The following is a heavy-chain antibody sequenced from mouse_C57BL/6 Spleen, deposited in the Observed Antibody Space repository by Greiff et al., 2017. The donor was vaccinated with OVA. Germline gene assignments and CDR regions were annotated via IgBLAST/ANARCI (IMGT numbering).Heavy chain of an antibody. J-gene: IGHJ1*03. CDR3: ARWKGEPHWYCDV. CDR1: GYTFTSYW. CDR2: INPSNGGT. D-gene: IGHD6-1*01. V-gene: IGHV1-53*01. Sequence: QVHVKQPGTELVKPGASVKLSCKASGYTFTSYWMHWVKQRPGQGLEWIGNINPSNGGTNYNEKFKSKATLTVDKSSSTAYMQLSSLTSEDSAVYYCARWKGEPHWYCDVWGTGTTVTVSS.